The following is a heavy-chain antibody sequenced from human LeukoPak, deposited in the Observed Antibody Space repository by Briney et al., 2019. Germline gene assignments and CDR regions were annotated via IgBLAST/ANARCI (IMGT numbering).Heavy chain of an antibody. CDR1: GFTFSTYV. J-gene: IGHJ4*02. V-gene: IGHV3-64D*06. Sequence: GGSLRLSCSVSGFTFSTYVMHWVRQAPGKGPEYVSAISSNGDNTYYADSVKDRFTISRDNSKNTLYLQMSNLRADDTAVYYCVRGTGYWGQGTLVTVSS. CDR3: VRGTGY. CDR2: ISSNGDNT.